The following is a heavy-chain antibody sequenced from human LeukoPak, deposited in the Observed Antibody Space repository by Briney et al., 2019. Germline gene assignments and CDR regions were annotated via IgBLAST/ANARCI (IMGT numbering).Heavy chain of an antibody. CDR2: INAGNGNT. Sequence: ASAKVSCKASGYTFTSYAMHWVRRAPGKRLEWMGWINAGNGNTKYSQKFQGRATITRDTSASTAYMELSSLRSEDTAVYYCASEGVTSYFDYWGQGTLVTVSS. V-gene: IGHV1-3*01. CDR3: ASEGVTSYFDY. CDR1: GYTFTSYA. D-gene: IGHD2-21*02. J-gene: IGHJ4*02.